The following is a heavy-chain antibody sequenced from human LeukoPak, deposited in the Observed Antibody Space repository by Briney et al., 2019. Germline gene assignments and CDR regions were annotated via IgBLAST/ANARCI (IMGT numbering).Heavy chain of an antibody. CDR1: GYKFTTYW. J-gene: IGHJ4*02. D-gene: IGHD2-2*01. Sequence: GESLKISCKGSGYKFTTYWIGWVRQMPGKGLEWMGIIYPGDSDTRYTPSFQGQVTMSADKSINTAYLQWSSLKASDTAMYYCARRQGCSSTSCPLDYWGQGTLVTVSP. CDR2: IYPGDSDT. V-gene: IGHV5-51*01. CDR3: ARRQGCSSTSCPLDY.